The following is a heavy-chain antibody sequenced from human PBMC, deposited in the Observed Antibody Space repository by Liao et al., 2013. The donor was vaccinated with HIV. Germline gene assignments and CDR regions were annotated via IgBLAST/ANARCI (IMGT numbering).Heavy chain of an antibody. CDR1: GGSISSGSYY. J-gene: IGHJ4*02. D-gene: IGHD3/OR15-3a*01. CDR3: ARCTGLFRFDY. Sequence: QVQLQESGPGLVKPSQTLSLTCTVSGGSISSGSYYWSWIRQPAGKGLEWIGRIYTSGSTNYNPSLKSRVTISVDTSKNQFSLKLSSVTAADTAVYYCARCTGLFRFDYWGQGTLVTVSS. CDR2: IYTSGST. V-gene: IGHV4-61*02.